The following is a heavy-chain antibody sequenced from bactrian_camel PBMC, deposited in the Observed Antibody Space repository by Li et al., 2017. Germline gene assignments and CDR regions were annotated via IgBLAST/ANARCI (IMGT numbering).Heavy chain of an antibody. CDR3: AAESWVHDGNCRTSGD. CDR1: GNPADTYS. V-gene: IGHV3S6*01. D-gene: IGHD6*01. J-gene: IGHJ4*01. Sequence: HVQLVESGGGSVHSGGSLTLSCVGSGNPADTYSMAWFRGEHREAVAGVYGDVGARPVYAASAQGRFTISRDNAKSTLYLQMNSLKSEDTAVYYCAAESWVHDGNCRTSGDWGQGTQVTVS. CDR2: VYGDVGARP.